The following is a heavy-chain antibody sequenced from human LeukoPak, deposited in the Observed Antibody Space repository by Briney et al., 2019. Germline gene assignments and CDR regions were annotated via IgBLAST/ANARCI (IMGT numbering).Heavy chain of an antibody. Sequence: GGSLTLSCVALGFTFSTYGMHWVRRAPGKGGGWGAVIWYEGSNKYYADSVKGRFTISRDNSKNTLHLQMNSLRAEDTALYYCARDIESYHPEYWFDPWGRGTLVTVSS. CDR3: ARDIESYHPEYWFDP. D-gene: IGHD2-2*01. CDR1: GFTFSTYG. CDR2: IWYEGSNK. J-gene: IGHJ5*02. V-gene: IGHV3-33*01.